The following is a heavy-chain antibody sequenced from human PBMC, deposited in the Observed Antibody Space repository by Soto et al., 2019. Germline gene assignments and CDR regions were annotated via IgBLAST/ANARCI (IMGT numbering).Heavy chain of an antibody. D-gene: IGHD6-19*01. CDR3: ARNSSGWYDRRAFEI. V-gene: IGHV4-39*01. CDR1: GGSINSHTYY. J-gene: IGHJ3*02. Sequence: QLQLQESGPGLVKPSETLSLTCIVSGGSINSHTYYWGWIRQPPGKGLEWIGSIYYSGSTHYNPSRKSRVTISVDTSKNQFSLKLSYVTAADTAVYYCARNSSGWYDRRAFEIWGQGTVVTVSS. CDR2: IYYSGST.